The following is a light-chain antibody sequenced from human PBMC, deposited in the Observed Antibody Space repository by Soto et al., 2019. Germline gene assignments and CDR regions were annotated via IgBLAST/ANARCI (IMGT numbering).Light chain of an antibody. Sequence: DIQMTQSPSSLSASVGDRVTITCRARQDISSYLAWFQQNPGKAPKSLIYAASSLQSGVPSKCRGRRSGTDFPLTISGLQPEDFATYYCERYNSYYRPFGHGTRLE. J-gene: IGKJ5*01. CDR3: ERYNSYYRP. CDR1: QDISSY. V-gene: IGKV1-16*02. CDR2: AAS.